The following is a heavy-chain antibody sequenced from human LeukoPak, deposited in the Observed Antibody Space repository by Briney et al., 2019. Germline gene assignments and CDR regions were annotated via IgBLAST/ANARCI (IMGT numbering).Heavy chain of an antibody. D-gene: IGHD3-16*02. CDR3: AKDLGPSSPPGQGELSFIPRSYYYYGMDV. CDR2: TNGDGREE. Sequence: HPGGSLRLSCVASGFTFTSYWMAWVRQAPGKGLEWVANTNGDGREERYVDSVKGRFTISIDNTKNSLYLQMNSLRAEDTALYYCAKDLGPSSPPGQGELSFIPRSYYYYGMDVWGQGTTVTVSS. CDR1: GFTFTSYW. V-gene: IGHV3-7*03. J-gene: IGHJ6*02.